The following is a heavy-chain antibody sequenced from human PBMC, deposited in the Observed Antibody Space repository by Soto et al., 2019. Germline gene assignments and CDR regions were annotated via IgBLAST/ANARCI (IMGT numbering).Heavy chain of an antibody. V-gene: IGHV3-30*18. Sequence: PGGSLRLSCAASGFTFSSYGMHWVRQAPGKGLEWVAVISYDGSNKYYADSVKGRFTISRDNSKNTLYLQMNSLRAEDTAVYYCAKDRYYGSPEGFDPWGQGTLVTVSS. CDR3: AKDRYYGSPEGFDP. CDR1: GFTFSSYG. J-gene: IGHJ5*02. CDR2: ISYDGSNK. D-gene: IGHD3-10*01.